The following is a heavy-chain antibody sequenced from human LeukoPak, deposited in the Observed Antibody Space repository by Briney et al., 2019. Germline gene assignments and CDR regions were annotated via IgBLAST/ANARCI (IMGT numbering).Heavy chain of an antibody. CDR1: GYTFTDYY. V-gene: IGHV1-2*02. CDR2: INPNSGGT. D-gene: IGHD2-2*01. CDR3: ARGGFCGSTSCYLFDY. Sequence: ASVKVSCKASGYTFTDYYMHWVRQAPGQGLEWMGWINPNSGGTDYAQKFQGRVTMTRDTSISTAYMELSRLRSDDTAVCYCARGGFCGSTSCYLFDYWGQGTLVTVSS. J-gene: IGHJ4*02.